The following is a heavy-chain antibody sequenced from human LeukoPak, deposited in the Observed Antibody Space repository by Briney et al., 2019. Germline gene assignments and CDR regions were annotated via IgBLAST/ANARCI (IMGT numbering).Heavy chain of an antibody. Sequence: ASVKVSCKASGGTFSSYAISWVRQAPGQGLEWMGRIIPIFGTANYAQKFQGRVTITTDESTSTAYMELSSLRSEDTAVYYCARDVVVVITTYLDAFDIWGQGTMVTVSS. CDR3: ARDVVVVITTYLDAFDI. V-gene: IGHV1-69*05. D-gene: IGHD3-22*01. CDR1: GGTFSSYA. J-gene: IGHJ3*02. CDR2: IIPIFGTA.